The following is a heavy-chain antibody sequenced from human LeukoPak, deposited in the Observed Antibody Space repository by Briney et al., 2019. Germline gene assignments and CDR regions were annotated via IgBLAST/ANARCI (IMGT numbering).Heavy chain of an antibody. CDR1: GVIISSYA. Sequence: GGSLRLSCAASGVIISSYAMSWVRQAPGKGLEWVSAINGRGDNTYYADSVKGRFTISRDNSKHTLYLQMNSLRAEDTAVYYCAKGSVSVVPLYDPWGQGTLVTVSS. CDR2: INGRGDNT. J-gene: IGHJ5*02. D-gene: IGHD2-15*01. CDR3: AKGSVSVVPLYDP. V-gene: IGHV3-23*01.